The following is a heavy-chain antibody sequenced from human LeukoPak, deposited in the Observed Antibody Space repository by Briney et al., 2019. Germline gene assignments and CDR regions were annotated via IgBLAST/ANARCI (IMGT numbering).Heavy chain of an antibody. V-gene: IGHV2-70*11. CDR1: GFPLSTSGMC. J-gene: IGHJ3*01. CDR3: ARMARSIVGRPEAFDV. D-gene: IGHD6-6*01. Sequence: SGPPLAKPTETLTLTCTFSGFPLSTSGMCVNWIRQPPGKALEWLARIDWDDDKYHSTSLRTRLTISKDTSKNQVILTMTSMDPVDTATYYCARMARSIVGRPEAFDVWGQGTMVTVSS. CDR2: IDWDDDK.